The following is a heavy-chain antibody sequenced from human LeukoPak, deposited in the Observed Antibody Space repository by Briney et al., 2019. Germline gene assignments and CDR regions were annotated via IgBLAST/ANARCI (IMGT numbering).Heavy chain of an antibody. CDR3: ARNSYGSDAFDI. V-gene: IGHV3-21*01. CDR1: GFTFSSYA. D-gene: IGHD5-18*01. Sequence: GGSLRLSCAASGFTFSSYAMSWVRQAPGKGLEWVSSISSSSSYIYYADSVKGRFTISRDNAKNSLYLQMNSLRAEDTAVYYCARNSYGSDAFDIWGQGTMVTVSS. CDR2: ISSSSSYI. J-gene: IGHJ3*02.